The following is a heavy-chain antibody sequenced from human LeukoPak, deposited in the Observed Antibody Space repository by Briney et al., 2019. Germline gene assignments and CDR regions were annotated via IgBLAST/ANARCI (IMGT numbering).Heavy chain of an antibody. Sequence: SETLSLTCAVSGGSISSGGYSWSWIRQPPGKGLEWIGYIYHSGSTYYNPSLKSRVTISLDTSKNQFSLKLSSVTAADTAVYYCARDPYNNYFDYWGQGTLVTVSS. D-gene: IGHD5-24*01. CDR2: IYHSGST. CDR3: ARDPYNNYFDY. V-gene: IGHV4-30-2*01. CDR1: GGSISSGGYS. J-gene: IGHJ4*02.